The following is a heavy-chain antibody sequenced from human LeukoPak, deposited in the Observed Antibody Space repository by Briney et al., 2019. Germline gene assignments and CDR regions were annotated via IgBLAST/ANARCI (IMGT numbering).Heavy chain of an antibody. CDR1: GGSISTYY. CDR3: ARRGYFDS. V-gene: IGHV4-59*08. Sequence: SETLSLTCTVSGGSISTYYWSWIRQPPGKGLEWIGYIFYTGSITYNPSLQGRVTISVDTSKNQFSLKLSSVTAADTAVYYCARRGYFDSWGQGTLVTVSS. J-gene: IGHJ4*02. CDR2: IFYTGSI.